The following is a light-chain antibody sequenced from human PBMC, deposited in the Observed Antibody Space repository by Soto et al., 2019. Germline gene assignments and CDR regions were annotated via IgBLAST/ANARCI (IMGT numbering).Light chain of an antibody. J-gene: IGLJ2*01. CDR1: SSDVGDFNY. V-gene: IGLV2-14*01. CDR3: SSYTSTTTRSVV. Sequence: QSALTQPASVSGSPGQSITISCTGTSSDVGDFNYVSWYQQHPGKAPKLMIYEVNNRPSGVSDRFSGSKSGNTASLTIAGLHAGDEADDYCSSYTSTTTRSVVFGGGTKLTVL. CDR2: EVN.